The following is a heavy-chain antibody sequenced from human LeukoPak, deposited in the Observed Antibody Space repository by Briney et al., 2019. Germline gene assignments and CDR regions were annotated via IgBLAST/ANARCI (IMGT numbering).Heavy chain of an antibody. J-gene: IGHJ1*01. CDR1: GGSFSGYY. D-gene: IGHD2-21*01. V-gene: IGHV4-34*01. CDR2: INHSGST. Sequence: PSETLSLTCAVYGGSFSGYYWSWIRQPPGKGLEWIGEINHSGSTNYNPSLKSRVTISVDTSKNQFSLKLSSVTADDAAMYYCARSAYFQEYLQYWGQGTPVTASP. CDR3: ARSAYFQEYLQY.